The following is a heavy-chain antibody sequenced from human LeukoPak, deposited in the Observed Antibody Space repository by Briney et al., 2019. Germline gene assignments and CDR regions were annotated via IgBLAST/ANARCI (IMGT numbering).Heavy chain of an antibody. D-gene: IGHD6-19*01. CDR3: AREIAVAGTVNWFDP. CDR1: GFTFDDYA. V-gene: IGHV3-20*01. J-gene: IGHJ5*02. Sequence: GGSLRLSCAASGFTFDDYAMHWVRQAPGKGLEWVSGINWNGGSTGYADSVKGRFTISRDNAKNSLYLQMNSLRAEDTALYHCAREIAVAGTVNWFDPWGQGTLVTVSS. CDR2: INWNGGST.